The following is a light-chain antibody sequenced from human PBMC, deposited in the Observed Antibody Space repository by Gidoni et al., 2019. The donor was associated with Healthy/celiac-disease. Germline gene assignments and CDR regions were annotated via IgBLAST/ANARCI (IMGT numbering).Light chain of an antibody. J-gene: IGKJ2*01. CDR2: AAS. CDR3: QQSYSTPPT. CDR1: QSISSY. V-gene: IGKV1-39*01. Sequence: DIQMTHSPSSLSASVGDRVTITFRASQSISSYLNWYQQKPGKAPKLLIYAASSLQSGVPSRFSGSGSGTDFTLTISSLQPEDFATYYCQQSYSTPPTFSQGTKLEIK.